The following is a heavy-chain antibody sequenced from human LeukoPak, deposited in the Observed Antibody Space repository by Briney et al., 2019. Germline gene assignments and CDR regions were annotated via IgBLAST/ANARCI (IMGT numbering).Heavy chain of an antibody. CDR1: GFTFSSYE. Sequence: GGSLRLSCAASGFTFSSYEMNWVRQAPGKGLEWVSVIYSGGSTFYADSVEGRFTISRDNPNNTLYLQMNSLRAEDTAMYYCAREYYDNSGGEDAFDIWGPGTMVTVSS. J-gene: IGHJ3*02. D-gene: IGHD3-22*01. CDR3: AREYYDNSGGEDAFDI. V-gene: IGHV3-53*01. CDR2: IYSGGST.